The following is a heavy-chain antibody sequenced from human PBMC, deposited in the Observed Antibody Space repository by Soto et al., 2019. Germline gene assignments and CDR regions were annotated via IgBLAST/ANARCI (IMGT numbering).Heavy chain of an antibody. CDR3: ASYRLVGATSFSFDI. Sequence: GASVKVSCKASGYTFTNYYMHWVRQAPGQGLEWVGIINPSGGSTSYAQKFQGRVTMTRDTSTSTVYMELSSLRSEDTAVYYCASYRLVGATSFSFDIWGQGTMVTVSS. J-gene: IGHJ3*02. D-gene: IGHD1-26*01. CDR1: GYTFTNYY. V-gene: IGHV1-46*03. CDR2: INPSGGST.